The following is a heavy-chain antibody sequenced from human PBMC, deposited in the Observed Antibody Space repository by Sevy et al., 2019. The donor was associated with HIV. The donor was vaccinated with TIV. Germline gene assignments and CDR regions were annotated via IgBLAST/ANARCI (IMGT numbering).Heavy chain of an antibody. D-gene: IGHD3-9*01. CDR1: GFTFSSYS. V-gene: IGHV3-21*01. CDR3: ARDHDILTGYYRNGPDAFDI. Sequence: GGSLRLSCAASGFTFSSYSMNWVRQAPGKGLEWVSSISSSSSYIYYADSVKGRFTISRDNAKKSLYLQMNSLRAEDTALYYCARDHDILTGYYRNGPDAFDIWGQGTMVTVSS. CDR2: ISSSSSYI. J-gene: IGHJ3*02.